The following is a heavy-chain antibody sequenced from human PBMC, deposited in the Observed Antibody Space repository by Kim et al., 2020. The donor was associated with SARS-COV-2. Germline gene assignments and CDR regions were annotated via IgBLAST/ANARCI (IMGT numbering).Heavy chain of an antibody. CDR3: ARWSDIAAAGPSGYDPYNWFDP. J-gene: IGHJ5*02. CDR1: GYSFTSYW. D-gene: IGHD6-13*01. V-gene: IGHV5-51*01. CDR2: IYPGDSDT. Sequence: GESLKISCKGSGYSFTSYWIGWVRQMPGKGLEWMGIIYPGDSDTRYSPSFQGQVTISADKSISTAYLQWSSLKASDTAMYYCARWSDIAAAGPSGYDPYNWFDPWGQGTLVTVSS.